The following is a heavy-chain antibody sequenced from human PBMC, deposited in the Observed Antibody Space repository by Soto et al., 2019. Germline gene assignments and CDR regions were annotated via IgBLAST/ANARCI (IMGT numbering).Heavy chain of an antibody. CDR2: ISGSDDST. CDR1: GFTFSSYA. V-gene: IGHV3-23*01. D-gene: IGHD6-6*01. CDR3: AKRSSSSTFDY. Sequence: EVQLLESGGGVVQPGESLRLSCAASGFTFSSYAMSWVRQAPGKGLEWVSVISGSDDSTYYADSVKGRFTISRDNSKNTLYLQMISLRAEDTAVYYCAKRSSSSTFDYWGQGTLVTVSS. J-gene: IGHJ4*02.